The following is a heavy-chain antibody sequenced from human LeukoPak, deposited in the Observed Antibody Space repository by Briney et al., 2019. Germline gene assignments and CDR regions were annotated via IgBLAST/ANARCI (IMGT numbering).Heavy chain of an antibody. CDR1: GGSISSYY. CDR2: IYYSGST. CDR3: ARHSSIAVAGFIH. V-gene: IGHV4-59*05. J-gene: IGHJ4*02. D-gene: IGHD6-19*01. Sequence: SETLSLTCTVSGGSISSYYWSWIRQPPGKGLEWIGSIYYSGSTYYNPSLKSRVTISVDTSKNQFSLKLSSVTAADTAVYYCARHSSIAVAGFIHWGQGTLVTVSS.